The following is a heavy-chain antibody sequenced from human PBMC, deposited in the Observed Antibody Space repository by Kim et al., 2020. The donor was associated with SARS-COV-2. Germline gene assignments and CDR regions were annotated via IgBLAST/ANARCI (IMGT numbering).Heavy chain of an antibody. CDR1: GFIVDSKY. V-gene: IGHV3-53*01. CDR2: IYSGGTT. J-gene: IGHJ4*02. CDR3: SSNPGHFDLSFDY. Sequence: GGSLRLSCAASGFIVDSKYMAWVRQAPGKGLEWVSLIYSGGTTDYTDSVKGRFSIDRDISRNTVYLQMSGLRVEDTAVYFCSSNPGHFDLSFDYWGPGT. D-gene: IGHD3-9*01.